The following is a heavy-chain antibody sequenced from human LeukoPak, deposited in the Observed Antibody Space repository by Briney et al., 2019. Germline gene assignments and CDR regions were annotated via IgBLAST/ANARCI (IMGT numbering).Heavy chain of an antibody. CDR3: AGVSQWLDYYYYGMDV. V-gene: IGHV3-33*01. D-gene: IGHD6-19*01. J-gene: IGHJ6*02. Sequence: PGGSLRLSCAASGFTFSSYGMHWVRQAPGKGLEWVAVIWYDGSNKYYADSVKGRFTISRDNSKNTLYLQMNSLRAEDTAVYYCAGVSQWLDYYYYGMDVWGQGTTVTVSS. CDR1: GFTFSSYG. CDR2: IWYDGSNK.